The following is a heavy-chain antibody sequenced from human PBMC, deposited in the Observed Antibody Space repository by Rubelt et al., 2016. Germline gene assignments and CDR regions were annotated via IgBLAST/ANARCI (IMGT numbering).Heavy chain of an antibody. Sequence: VQLVESGGGVVQPGRSLRLSCAASGFTFSSYGFHWVRQAPGKGLEWVSYISSSGSTIYYADSVKGRFTISRDNAKNSLYRQMNSLRAEDTAVYYCARDFEAAMVDYWGQGTLVTVSS. D-gene: IGHD5-18*01. CDR3: ARDFEAAMVDY. CDR2: ISSSGSTI. J-gene: IGHJ4*02. CDR1: GFTFSSYG. V-gene: IGHV3-48*04.